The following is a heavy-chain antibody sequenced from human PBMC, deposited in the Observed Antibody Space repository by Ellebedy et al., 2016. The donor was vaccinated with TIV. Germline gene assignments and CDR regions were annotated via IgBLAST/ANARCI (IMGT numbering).Heavy chain of an antibody. D-gene: IGHD3-10*01. CDR2: IWYDGSNK. V-gene: IGHV3-33*01. J-gene: IGHJ3*02. Sequence: GGSLRLXCAASGFTFSSYGMHWVRQAPGKGLEWVAVIWYDGSNKYYADSVKGRFTISRDNSKNTLYLQMNSLRAEDTAVYYCARGSRSGLAFDIWGQGTMVTVSS. CDR1: GFTFSSYG. CDR3: ARGSRSGLAFDI.